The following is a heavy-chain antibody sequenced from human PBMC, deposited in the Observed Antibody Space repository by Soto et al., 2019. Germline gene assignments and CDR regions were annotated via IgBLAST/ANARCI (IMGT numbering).Heavy chain of an antibody. CDR1: GLTFSSYS. CDR3: VMGYYFDY. J-gene: IGHJ4*02. D-gene: IGHD2-8*01. Sequence: EVQLVESGGGLVQPGGSLRLSCAASGLTFSSYSMNWVRQAPGKGLEWVSDISTSSTTIHYADSVKGRFTISRDNAKNSLYLQMTSLGAEDTAVYYCVMGYYFDYWGQGTLVTVSS. V-gene: IGHV3-48*01. CDR2: ISTSSTTI.